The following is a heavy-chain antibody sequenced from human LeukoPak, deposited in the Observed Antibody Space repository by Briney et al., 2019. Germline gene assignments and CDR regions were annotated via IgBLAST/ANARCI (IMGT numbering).Heavy chain of an antibody. CDR3: ARATDYYDGSGYQLGGY. CDR1: GFTFSSYA. Sequence: PGRSLRLSSAASGFTFSSYAMHWVRQAPGKGLEWVAVISYDGSNKYYADSVKGRFTISRDNSKNTLYLQMNSLRAEDTAVFYCARATDYYDGSGYQLGGYWGQGTLVTVSS. D-gene: IGHD3-22*01. CDR2: ISYDGSNK. J-gene: IGHJ4*02. V-gene: IGHV3-30-3*01.